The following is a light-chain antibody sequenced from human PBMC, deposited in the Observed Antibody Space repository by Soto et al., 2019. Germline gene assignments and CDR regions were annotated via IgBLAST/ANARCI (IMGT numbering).Light chain of an antibody. J-gene: IGLJ2*01. Sequence: QSALTQPASVSGSPGQSITISCTGTSSDVGGYNYVSWYQQHPGKAPKLMIYEVSNRPSGISNRFSGSKSGNTASLTISGLQAEDEADYSCSSYTSRSTLVLFGGGTKLTVL. CDR3: SSYTSRSTLVL. V-gene: IGLV2-14*01. CDR2: EVS. CDR1: SSDVGGYNY.